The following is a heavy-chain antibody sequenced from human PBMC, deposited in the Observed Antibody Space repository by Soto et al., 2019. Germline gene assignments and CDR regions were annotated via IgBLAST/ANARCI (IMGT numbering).Heavy chain of an antibody. J-gene: IGHJ4*02. Sequence: PGGSLRLSCAASGFSFSDYYMSWIRQAPGKGLEWVSLISTSGSSTDYADSVKGRFTISRDNAKNSLSLQMNSLGAEDTAVYYWAKDPSSGPKVLVTFDYWGQGALVTFSS. CDR1: GFSFSDYY. CDR2: ISTSGSST. D-gene: IGHD2-8*02. CDR3: AKDPSSGPKVLVTFDY. V-gene: IGHV3-11*01.